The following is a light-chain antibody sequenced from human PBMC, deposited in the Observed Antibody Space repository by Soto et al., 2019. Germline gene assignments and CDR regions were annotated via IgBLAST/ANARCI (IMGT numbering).Light chain of an antibody. J-gene: IGKJ3*01. V-gene: IGKV3-15*01. CDR2: GAS. CDR1: QSVSSN. CDR3: QQYNNWPPVT. Sequence: EIVMTQSPATLSVSPGERATLSCRASQSVSSNLAWYQQKPGQDPRLLIYGASTRATGIPARFSGSGSGTEFTLTISSLQSEDFSVFYCQQYNNWPPVTFGPGTKVDIK.